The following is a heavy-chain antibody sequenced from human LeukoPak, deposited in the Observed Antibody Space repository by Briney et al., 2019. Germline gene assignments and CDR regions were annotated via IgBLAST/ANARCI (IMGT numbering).Heavy chain of an antibody. CDR3: ARGVGTFDY. CDR1: GYSFTNSW. CDR2: IYPGDSDT. J-gene: IGHJ4*02. Sequence: GESLKISCKVSGYSFTNSWIGWVRQMPGKRLECMCIIYPGDSDTRHSPSFQGQVTISADQSISTAYLQWRSLKASDTAMYYCARGVGTFDYWGQGTLVTVSS. D-gene: IGHD3-3*01. V-gene: IGHV5-51*01.